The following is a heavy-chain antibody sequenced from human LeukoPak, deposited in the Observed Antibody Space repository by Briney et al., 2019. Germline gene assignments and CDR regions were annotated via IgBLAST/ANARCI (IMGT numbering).Heavy chain of an antibody. J-gene: IGHJ6*03. V-gene: IGHV3-21*01. Sequence: GGSLRLSCAASGFTFSSYSMNWVRQAPGKGLEWVSSISSSSSYIYYADSVKGRFTISRDNAKNSLYLQMNSLRAEDTAVYYCARCMGDYAPRYYYYYMDVWGKGTTVTVSS. CDR2: ISSSSSYI. CDR3: ARCMGDYAPRYYYYYMDV. CDR1: GFTFSSYS. D-gene: IGHD4-17*01.